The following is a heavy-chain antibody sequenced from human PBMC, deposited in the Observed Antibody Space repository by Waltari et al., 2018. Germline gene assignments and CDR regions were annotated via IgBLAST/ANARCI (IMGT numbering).Heavy chain of an antibody. CDR1: NYSISSYY. V-gene: IGHV4-4*07. J-gene: IGHJ4*02. D-gene: IGHD2-15*01. Sequence: QVQLQESGPGLVKPSETLSLTCTVSNYSISSYYWSWIRQPAGKGLEWIGRIYTSGSTNYNPSLKSRVTMSVDTSKNQISLKLSSVTAADTAVYYCARDRSYCSGSFCYYLDYWGQGSLVTVSS. CDR3: ARDRSYCSGSFCYYLDY. CDR2: IYTSGST.